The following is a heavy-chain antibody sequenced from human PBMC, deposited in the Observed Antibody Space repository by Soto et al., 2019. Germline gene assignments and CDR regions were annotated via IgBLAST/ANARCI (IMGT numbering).Heavy chain of an antibody. CDR1: GYTFTNYG. Sequence: GASVKVSCKASGYTFTNYGFTWVRQAPGQGLEWLGGISTYNGNTKYAQKVQGRLTMTTDTSTSTANMELTSLRSDDTALYYCARTTVTASYYYMDAWGKGSTVTVS. CDR2: ISTYNGNT. CDR3: ARTTVTASYYYMDA. V-gene: IGHV1-18*01. D-gene: IGHD4-17*01. J-gene: IGHJ6*03.